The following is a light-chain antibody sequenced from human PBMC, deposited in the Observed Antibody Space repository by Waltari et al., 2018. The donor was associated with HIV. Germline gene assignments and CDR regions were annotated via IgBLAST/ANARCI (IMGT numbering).Light chain of an antibody. CDR3: QQYNFYPLT. CDR2: KAS. Sequence: DIQMTQSPSTLSASVGARVTITCRASQSFSGWLAWYQQKPGKAPKLLIYKASSLESGVPSRFSGSGSGTEFTLTISSLQPDDFATYYCQQYNFYPLTFGQGTKVEIK. V-gene: IGKV1-5*03. CDR1: QSFSGW. J-gene: IGKJ1*01.